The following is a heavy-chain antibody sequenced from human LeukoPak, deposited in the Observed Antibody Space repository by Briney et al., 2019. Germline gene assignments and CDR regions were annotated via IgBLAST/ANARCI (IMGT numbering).Heavy chain of an antibody. J-gene: IGHJ4*02. CDR3: ATTSGTSPIDS. CDR2: IYYSGST. Sequence: PSETLSLTCTVSGGSISSSSYYWGWIRQPPGKGLEWIGSIYYSGSTNYTPSLQSRVTMSVDTSKNQFSLNLWSVTAADTAVYYCATTSGTSPIDSWGQGTLVTVSS. V-gene: IGHV4-39*07. CDR1: GGSISSSSYY.